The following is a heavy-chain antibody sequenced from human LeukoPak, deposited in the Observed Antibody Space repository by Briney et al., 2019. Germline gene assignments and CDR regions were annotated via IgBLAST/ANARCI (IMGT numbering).Heavy chain of an antibody. CDR2: IYYSGST. J-gene: IGHJ3*02. V-gene: IGHV4-39*01. Sequence: SETLSLTCTVSGGSISSSSYYWGWIRQPPGKGLEWIGSIYYSGSTYYNPSLKSRVTISVDTSKNQFSLKLSSVTAADTAVYYCARHPGENYYDSSGYYLDAFDIWGQGTMVTVSS. CDR1: GGSISSSSYY. CDR3: ARHPGENYYDSSGYYLDAFDI. D-gene: IGHD3-22*01.